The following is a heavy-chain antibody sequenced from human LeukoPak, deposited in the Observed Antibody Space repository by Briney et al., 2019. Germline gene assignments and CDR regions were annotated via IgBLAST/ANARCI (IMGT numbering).Heavy chain of an antibody. CDR1: GYSFTSYW. J-gene: IGHJ3*01. V-gene: IGHV5-51*01. CDR2: IWPEDSDT. CDR3: ARRRRDAFDV. Sequence: GESLKISCKGSGYSFTSYWIAWVRQMPGKGLECMGIIWPEDSDTRYSPSFRGQVTISADKSIRTAFLQWNSLKASDTAMYYCARRRRDAFDVWGQGTLVTVSS.